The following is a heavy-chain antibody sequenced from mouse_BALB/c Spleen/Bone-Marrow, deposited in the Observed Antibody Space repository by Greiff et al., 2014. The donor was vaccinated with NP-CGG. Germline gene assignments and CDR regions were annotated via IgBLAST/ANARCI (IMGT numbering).Heavy chain of an antibody. V-gene: IGHV1-7*01. J-gene: IGHJ1*01. CDR2: INPSTGNT. D-gene: IGHD2-4*01. CDR1: GYTFTTYW. CDR3: ARGLRDWYFDV. Sequence: QVQLQQSGAELAKPGASVKMSCKASGYTFTTYWIHWVKQRPGQGLEWIGYINPSTGNTEYNRKFRDRATLTADKSSSTPYMQLRKKNKKDSAVYYCARGLRDWYFDVWGAGTTVTVSS.